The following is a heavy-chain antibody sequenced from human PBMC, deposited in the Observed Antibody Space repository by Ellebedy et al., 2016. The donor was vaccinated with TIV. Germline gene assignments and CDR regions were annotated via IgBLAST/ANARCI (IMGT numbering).Heavy chain of an antibody. V-gene: IGHV3-9*01. CDR1: GFTFDYYA. CDR3: AKLVAPGDSLFQADY. D-gene: IGHD2-2*01. Sequence: SLKISXAASGFTFDYYAMHWVRQAPGKGLEWVSGINWNSNDIIYADSVKGRFTISRDNAKNSLYLEMSSLRDEDTALYYCAKLVAPGDSLFQADYWGQGTLVTVSS. CDR2: INWNSNDI. J-gene: IGHJ4*02.